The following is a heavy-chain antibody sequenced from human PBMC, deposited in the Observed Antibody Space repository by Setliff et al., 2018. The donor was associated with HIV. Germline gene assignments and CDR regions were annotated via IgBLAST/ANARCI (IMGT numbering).Heavy chain of an antibody. CDR3: ARVPYRSAWFSGGHDAFDI. Sequence: ASVKVSCKASGYSFARYGLSWVRQAPGQGLEWMGWISGFNGNTKYARSFQDRVAMTTETATSTAYREMRRLRSDDTAVYFCARVPYRSAWFSGGHDAFDIWGQGTMVTVSS. CDR2: ISGFNGNT. CDR1: GYSFARYG. J-gene: IGHJ3*02. D-gene: IGHD6-19*01. V-gene: IGHV1-18*01.